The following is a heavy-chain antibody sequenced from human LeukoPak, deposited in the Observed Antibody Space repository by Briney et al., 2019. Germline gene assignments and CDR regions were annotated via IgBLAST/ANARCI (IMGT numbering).Heavy chain of an antibody. V-gene: IGHV1-2*04. CDR3: TRRKDYGDYFDY. D-gene: IGHD4-17*01. CDR2: INPNSGGT. CDR1: GYTFTGYY. J-gene: IGHJ4*02. Sequence: ASVKVSCTASGYTFTGYYMHWVRQAPGQGLEWMGWINPNSGGTNYAQKFQGWVTMTRDTSISTAYMELSRLRSDDTAVYYCTRRKDYGDYFDYWGQGTLVTVSS.